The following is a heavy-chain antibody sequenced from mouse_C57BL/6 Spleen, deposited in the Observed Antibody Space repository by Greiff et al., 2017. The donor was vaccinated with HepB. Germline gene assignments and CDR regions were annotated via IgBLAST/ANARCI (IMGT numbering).Heavy chain of an antibody. CDR2: IGPGSGST. CDR1: GYTFTDYY. V-gene: IGHV1-77*01. D-gene: IGHD1-1*01. CDR3: ATNYYGSSYVLYYFDY. J-gene: IGHJ2*01. Sequence: VQLQQSGAELVKPGASVKISCKASGYTFTDYYINWVKQRPGQGLEWIGKIGPGSGSTYYNEKFKGKATLTADKSSSTAYMQLSSLTSEDSAVYFCATNYYGSSYVLYYFDYWGQGTTLTVSS.